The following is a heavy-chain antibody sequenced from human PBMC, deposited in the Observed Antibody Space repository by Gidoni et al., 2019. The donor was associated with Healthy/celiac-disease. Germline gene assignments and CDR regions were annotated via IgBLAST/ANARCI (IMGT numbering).Heavy chain of an antibody. CDR2: IYHSGST. D-gene: IGHD4-17*01. J-gene: IGHJ6*02. Sequence: QLQLQESGSGLVKPSQTLSLTCAVSGGSISSGGYSWSWIRQPPGKGLEWIGYIYHSGSTYYNPSLKSRVTISVDRSKNQFSLKLSSVTAADTAVYYCARAEVHDYGDYYYYYGMDVWGQGTTVTVSS. CDR3: ARAEVHDYGDYYYYYGMDV. V-gene: IGHV4-30-2*01. CDR1: GGSISSGGYS.